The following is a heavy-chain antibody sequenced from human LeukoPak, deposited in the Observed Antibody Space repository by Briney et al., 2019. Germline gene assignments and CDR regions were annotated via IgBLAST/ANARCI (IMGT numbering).Heavy chain of an antibody. V-gene: IGHV4-30-2*01. Sequence: PSETLSLTCAVSGGSISSGGYSWSWIRQPPGKGLEWIGYIYHSGSTNYNPSLKSRVTISVDTSKNQFSLKLSSVTAADTAVYYCARGRGIAARPYAFDIWGQGTMVTVSS. CDR3: ARGRGIAARPYAFDI. CDR1: GGSISSGGYS. J-gene: IGHJ3*02. D-gene: IGHD6-6*01. CDR2: IYHSGST.